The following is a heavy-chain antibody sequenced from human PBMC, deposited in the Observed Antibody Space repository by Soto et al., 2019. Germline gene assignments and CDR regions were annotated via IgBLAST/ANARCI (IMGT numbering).Heavy chain of an antibody. J-gene: IGHJ5*02. CDR3: ARFFGFGDGTWFDP. V-gene: IGHV3-23*01. D-gene: IGHD3-10*01. Sequence: GGSLRLSCAASGFTFSSYAMGWVRQGPGKGLEWVAVVSIGGSTHYADSVRGRFTISRDNSKKTLYLQMNSLRAEDTAIYYCARFFGFGDGTWFDPWGQGTLVTVSS. CDR1: GFTFSSYA. CDR2: VSIGGST.